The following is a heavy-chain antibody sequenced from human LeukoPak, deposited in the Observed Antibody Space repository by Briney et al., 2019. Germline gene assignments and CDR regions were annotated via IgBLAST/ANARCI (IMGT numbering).Heavy chain of an antibody. CDR2: INHSGST. CDR1: GGSFSGYY. D-gene: IGHD6-19*01. J-gene: IGHJ4*02. V-gene: IGHV4-34*01. Sequence: PSETLSLTCAVYGGSFSGYYWSWIRQPPGKGLEWIGEINHSGSTKYNPSLKSRVTISVDTSKNQFSLKLSSVTAADTAVYYCASSSSGAYSPLDYWGQGTPVTVSS. CDR3: ASSSSGAYSPLDY.